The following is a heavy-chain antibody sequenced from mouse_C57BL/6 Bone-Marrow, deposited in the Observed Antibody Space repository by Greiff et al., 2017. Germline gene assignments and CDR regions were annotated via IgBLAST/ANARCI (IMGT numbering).Heavy chain of an antibody. Sequence: VQLQESGPGLVQPSQSLSITCTVSGFSLTSYGVHWVRQSPGKGLEWLGVIWRGGSTAYNAGFMSRQTIPTDNSYSHVFFKMNSLQADEIAIYYCAKNCYDPNGYCDVWGKGTTVTVSS. D-gene: IGHD1-1*01. V-gene: IGHV2-5*01. CDR3: AKNCYDPNGYCDV. CDR1: GFSLTSYG. J-gene: IGHJ1*03. CDR2: IWRGGST.